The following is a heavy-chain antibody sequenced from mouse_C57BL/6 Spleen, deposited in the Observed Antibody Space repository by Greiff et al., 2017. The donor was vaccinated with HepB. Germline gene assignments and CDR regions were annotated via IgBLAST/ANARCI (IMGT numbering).Heavy chain of an antibody. D-gene: IGHD1-1*01. V-gene: IGHV5-17*01. CDR3: ATYGSSYGWYFDV. CDR1: GFTLSDYG. CDR2: ISSGSSTI. Sequence: EVKLMESGGGLVKPGGSLKLSCAASGFTLSDYGMHWVRQAPEKGLEWVAYISSGSSTIYYADTVKGRFTISRDNAKNTLFLQMNSQRSEDSAMYYCATYGSSYGWYFDVWGTGTTVTVAS. J-gene: IGHJ1*03.